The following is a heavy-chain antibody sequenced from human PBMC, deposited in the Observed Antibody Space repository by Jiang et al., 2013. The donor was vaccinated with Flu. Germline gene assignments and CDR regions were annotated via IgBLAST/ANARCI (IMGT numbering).Heavy chain of an antibody. J-gene: IGHJ4*02. Sequence: GPGLVKPSETLSLTCSVSGASIGRTSHYWGWIRQPPGRGLEWIGSIYYSGLSYYNPSLKSRVTISLDTSKNQFSLKLRSVTAADTAVYYCARHVLSQLSIPGATSWGQGTLVTVSS. V-gene: IGHV4-39*01. D-gene: IGHD1-26*01. CDR1: GASIGRTSHY. CDR3: ARHVLSQLSIPGATS. CDR2: IYYSGLS.